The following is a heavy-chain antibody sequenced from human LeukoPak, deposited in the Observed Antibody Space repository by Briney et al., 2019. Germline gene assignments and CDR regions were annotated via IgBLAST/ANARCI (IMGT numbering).Heavy chain of an antibody. J-gene: IGHJ4*02. V-gene: IGHV3-30*03. CDR3: ARGTLGQAIDY. CDR1: GFTFNSYG. CDR2: ISYDGSNK. Sequence: GRSLRLSCAASGFTFNSYGMHWVRQAPGKGLEWVAVISYDGSNKYYADSVKGRFTISRDNSKNTLYLQMNSLRAEDTAVYYCARGTLGQAIDYWGQGTLVTVSS.